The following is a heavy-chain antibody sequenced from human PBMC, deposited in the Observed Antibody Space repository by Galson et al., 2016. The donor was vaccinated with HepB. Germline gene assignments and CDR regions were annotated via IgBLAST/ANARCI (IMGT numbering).Heavy chain of an antibody. D-gene: IGHD3-10*01. CDR3: ARDNTNYAPGSYFDAFDI. Sequence: SLRLSCAASGFTFGSYWMTWVRQAPGKGLEWVANIQRDGSEENYVDSVKGRFTISRDNAKNSLHLQMNSLRVEDTAVYYCARDNTNYAPGSYFDAFDIWGHGLMVTATS. CDR1: GFTFGSYW. CDR2: IQRDGSEE. J-gene: IGHJ3*02. V-gene: IGHV3-7*03.